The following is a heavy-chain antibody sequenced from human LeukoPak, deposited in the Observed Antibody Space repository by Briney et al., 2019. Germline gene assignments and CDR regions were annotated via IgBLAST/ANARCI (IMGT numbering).Heavy chain of an antibody. V-gene: IGHV3-53*01. CDR3: AGTASNPPHFDY. CDR2: IYSGGGT. Sequence: GGSLRLYCAASGFTISNNYMTWVRPGPGKGLEWVSVIYSGGGTYYANSVKGRFTISRDNSKNTLYLQMNSLSAEDTAVYYCAGTASNPPHFDYWGQGTLVTVSS. J-gene: IGHJ4*02. CDR1: GFTISNNY. D-gene: IGHD4-11*01.